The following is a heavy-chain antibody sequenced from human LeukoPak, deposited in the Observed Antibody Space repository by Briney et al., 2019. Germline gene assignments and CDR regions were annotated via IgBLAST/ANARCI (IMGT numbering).Heavy chain of an antibody. Sequence: GASVKVSCKASGYTFTSYHMHWVRQAPGQGLEWMGRIIPILGIANYAQKFQGRVTITADRSTSTAYMELSSLRSEDTAVYYCARRQYYYDSSSADAFDIWGQGTMVTVSS. V-gene: IGHV1-69*02. CDR2: IIPILGIA. D-gene: IGHD3-22*01. J-gene: IGHJ3*02. CDR1: GYTFTSYH. CDR3: ARRQYYYDSSSADAFDI.